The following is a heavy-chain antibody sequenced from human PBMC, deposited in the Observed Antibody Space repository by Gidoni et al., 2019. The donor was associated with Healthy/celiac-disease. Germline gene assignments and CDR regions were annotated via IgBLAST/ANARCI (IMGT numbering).Heavy chain of an antibody. J-gene: IGHJ1*01. CDR3: AMGCEGLVLPFWVSTPEYFQH. CDR1: GYTFTGYY. V-gene: IGHV1-2*06. D-gene: IGHD6-19*01. CDR2: LNPNSGGT. Sequence: QVQLGQPGVEAKKPGASVKVSCKASGYTFTGYYMHWVQQAPGQGLEWMGRLNPNSGGTHYAQQFQGRVTMTRDTSISTAYMELSRLRSDDASVYYCAMGCEGLVLPFWVSTPEYFQHWGQGTLVTVSS.